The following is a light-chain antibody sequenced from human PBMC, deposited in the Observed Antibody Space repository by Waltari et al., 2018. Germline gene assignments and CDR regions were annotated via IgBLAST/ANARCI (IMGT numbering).Light chain of an antibody. CDR2: AAS. J-gene: IGKJ1*01. V-gene: IGKV1-39*01. CDR3: QQSYSTPA. CDR1: QSISSY. Sequence: DIQMTQSPSSLSASVGDRVTITCRASQSISSYLNWYQQKPGKSPKLLIYAASSLQSGVPSRFIVSGSGTDFTLTISSLQPEDFATYYCQQSYSTPAFGQGTKVEIK.